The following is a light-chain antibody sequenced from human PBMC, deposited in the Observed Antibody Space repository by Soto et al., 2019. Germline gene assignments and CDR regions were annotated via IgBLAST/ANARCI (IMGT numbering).Light chain of an antibody. V-gene: IGKV3D-20*02. J-gene: IGKJ5*01. Sequence: DIVLTQSPATLSLSPGERATLSCRASQSVSSSYLAWYQQKPGQAPRLLIYDTSYRAAGIPDRFSGSGSATDFTLTISSLEPEDFAVYYCQQRSNWITFGQGTRLEIK. CDR3: QQRSNWIT. CDR1: QSVSSSY. CDR2: DTS.